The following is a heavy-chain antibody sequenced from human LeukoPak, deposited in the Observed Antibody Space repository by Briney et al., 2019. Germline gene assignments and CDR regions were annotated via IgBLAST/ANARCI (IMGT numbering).Heavy chain of an antibody. J-gene: IGHJ4*02. D-gene: IGHD5-12*01. V-gene: IGHV4-39*01. Sequence: PSETLSLTCTVSGVSISSSNSYWGWIRQPPGKGLEWIGSIYYSGNTYYNPSLKSRVTISIDTSQNQFSLKLSSVTAADTAVYYCARLPRYRDYDLDSWGQGTLVTVSS. CDR2: IYYSGNT. CDR3: ARLPRYRDYDLDS. CDR1: GVSISSSNSY.